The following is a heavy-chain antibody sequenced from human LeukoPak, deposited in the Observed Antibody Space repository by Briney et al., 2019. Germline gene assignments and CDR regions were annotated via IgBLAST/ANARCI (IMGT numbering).Heavy chain of an antibody. J-gene: IGHJ4*02. D-gene: IGHD2-15*01. Sequence: ASVKVSCKASGYTFTSYDINWVRQATGQGLEWMGWMNPNSGNTGYAQKFQGRDTMTRNSSITTAYTELSSLRSEDTAVYYCARRHGRCSDGSCYYPDYWGQGTLVTVSS. CDR2: MNPNSGNT. V-gene: IGHV1-8*01. CDR1: GYTFTSYD. CDR3: ARRHGRCSDGSCYYPDY.